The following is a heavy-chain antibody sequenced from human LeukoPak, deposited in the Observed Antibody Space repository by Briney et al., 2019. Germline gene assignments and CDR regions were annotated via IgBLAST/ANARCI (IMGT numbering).Heavy chain of an antibody. CDR2: IYSDGST. CDR1: AGSISSQY. J-gene: IGHJ4*02. V-gene: IGHV4-59*11. CDR3: ARNWQYCGSGACYGVFDY. Sequence: SETLSLTCTVSAGSISSQYWSWIRQPPGKGLEWIGYIYSDGSTNYNPSLKGRVTISVETSKNQFSLKLRSVTAGDTAVYYCARNWQYCGSGACYGVFDYWGQGTLVTVSS. D-gene: IGHD2-15*01.